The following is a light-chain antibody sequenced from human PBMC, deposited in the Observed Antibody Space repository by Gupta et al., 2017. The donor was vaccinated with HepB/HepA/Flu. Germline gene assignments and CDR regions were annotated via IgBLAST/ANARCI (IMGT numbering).Light chain of an antibody. CDR3: SSDAGSNNLV. CDR2: EVN. J-gene: IGLJ2*01. CDR1: SSDVGAYNY. V-gene: IGLV2-8*01. Sequence: QSALTQPPSASGSPGQSVTISCTGTSSDVGAYNYVTWYQQHPGKAPKLMIYEVNKRPSGAPDRFSGSKSGNTASLTVSGLQAEDEADYYCSSDAGSNNLVFGGGTKLSVL.